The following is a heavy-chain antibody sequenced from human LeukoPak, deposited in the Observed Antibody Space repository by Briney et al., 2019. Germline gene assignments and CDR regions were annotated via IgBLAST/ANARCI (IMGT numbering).Heavy chain of an antibody. D-gene: IGHD3-10*01. V-gene: IGHV4-30-2*01. CDR1: GGSISSGGYS. CDR3: ASSPYYYGSGYDY. J-gene: IGHJ4*02. CDR2: IYHSGST. Sequence: SQTLSLTCAVSGGSISSGGYSWSWIRQPPGKGLEWIGYIYHSGSTYYNPSLKSRVTISVDRSKSQFSLKLSSVTAADTAVYYCASSPYYYGSGYDYWGQGTLVTVSS.